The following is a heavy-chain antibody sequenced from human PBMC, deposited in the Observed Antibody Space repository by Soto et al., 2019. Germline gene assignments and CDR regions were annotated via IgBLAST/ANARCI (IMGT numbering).Heavy chain of an antibody. CDR2: IIPIFGTA. CDR1: GCTFSSYA. CDR3: ARESGVSYYFDY. D-gene: IGHD1-26*01. Sequence: VASVKVSCKASGCTFSSYAISWVRQAPGQGLEWMGGIIPIFGTANYAQKFQGRVTITADKSTRTAYMELRRLRSEDKAVYYCARESGVSYYFDYWGQGTVVTVSS. V-gene: IGHV1-69*06. J-gene: IGHJ4*01.